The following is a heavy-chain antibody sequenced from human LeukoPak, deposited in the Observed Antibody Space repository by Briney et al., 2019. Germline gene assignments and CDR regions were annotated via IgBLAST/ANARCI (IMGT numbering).Heavy chain of an antibody. CDR3: ARDYGFYSGLYFFDY. J-gene: IGHJ4*02. CDR1: GYTFTGHY. CDR2: INPNSGGT. D-gene: IGHD1-26*01. V-gene: IGHV1-2*02. Sequence: GASVKVSCKASGYTFTGHYIHWVRQAPGQGLEWMRWINPNSGGTKYAQKFQGRVTMTRDTSISTAYMELSKLRSDDTAVYSCARDYGFYSGLYFFDYWGQGTLVTVSS.